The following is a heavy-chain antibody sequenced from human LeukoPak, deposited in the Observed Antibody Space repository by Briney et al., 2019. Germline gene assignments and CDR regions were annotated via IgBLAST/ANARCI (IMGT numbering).Heavy chain of an antibody. J-gene: IGHJ4*02. CDR1: GFTVSTNY. CDR2: IYSGGST. V-gene: IGHV3-53*01. D-gene: IGHD2-21*02. Sequence: GGFLRLSCAASGFTVSTNYMSWVRQAPEKGLEWVSVIYSGGSTYYADSVRGRFTISRDNSKNTLFLQMNSLRAEDTAVYYCVRDVGGDSDGFDSWGQGTLVTVSS. CDR3: VRDVGGDSDGFDS.